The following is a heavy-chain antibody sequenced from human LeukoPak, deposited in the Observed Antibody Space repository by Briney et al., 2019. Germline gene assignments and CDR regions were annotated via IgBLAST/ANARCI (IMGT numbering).Heavy chain of an antibody. CDR3: AKVESDFWSGYSDN. Sequence: GGSLRLSCAASGFTFSDYYMSWIRQAPGKGLEWVSAISGSGGSTYYADSVKGRFTISRDNSKNTLYLQMNSLRAEDTAVYYCAKVESDFWSGYSDNWGQGTLVTVSS. J-gene: IGHJ4*02. V-gene: IGHV3-23*01. CDR2: ISGSGGST. CDR1: GFTFSDYY. D-gene: IGHD3-3*01.